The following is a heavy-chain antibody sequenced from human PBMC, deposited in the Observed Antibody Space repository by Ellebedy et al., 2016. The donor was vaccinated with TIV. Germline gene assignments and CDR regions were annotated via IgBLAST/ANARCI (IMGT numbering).Heavy chain of an antibody. J-gene: IGHJ6*02. V-gene: IGHV3-11*01. CDR1: GFTFSDYY. D-gene: IGHD2-21*02. Sequence: GESLKISXAASGFTFSDYYMSWIRQAPGKGLEWVSYISSSGSTIYYADSVKGRFTISRDNAKNSLYLQMNSLRAEDTAVYYCAREGSVVMTAIRWYYYYGMDVWGQGTTVTVSS. CDR2: ISSSGSTI. CDR3: AREGSVVMTAIRWYYYYGMDV.